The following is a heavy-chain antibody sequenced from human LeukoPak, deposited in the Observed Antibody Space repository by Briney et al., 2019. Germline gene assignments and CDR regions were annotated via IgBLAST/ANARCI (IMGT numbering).Heavy chain of an antibody. D-gene: IGHD2-15*01. J-gene: IGHJ4*02. CDR2: VSGSGGGT. CDR1: GFTFSNYA. CDR3: AKDAMPCSGGSCYSASPLVDY. V-gene: IGHV3-23*01. Sequence: GGSLRLSCAASGFTFSNYAMSWVRQSPGKGLEWVSAVSGSGGGTDYADSVKGRFTISRDNSQNTLYLQMNSLRAEDTAVYYCAKDAMPCSGGSCYSASPLVDYWGQGTLVTVSS.